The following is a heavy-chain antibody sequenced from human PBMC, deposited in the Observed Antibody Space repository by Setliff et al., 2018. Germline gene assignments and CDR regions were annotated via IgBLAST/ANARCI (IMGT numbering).Heavy chain of an antibody. D-gene: IGHD2-21*01. CDR3: ATRTFAVVPASAFDHHYFYGMDV. CDR1: GGSLSNYY. V-gene: IGHV4-34*01. J-gene: IGHJ6*02. Sequence: SETLSLTCTVYGGSLSNYYWSWIRQPPGKGLEWIVEINHSGSTNYNPSLKGRVTISVDTSKNQLSLILSSLTAADSGVYFCATRTFAVVPASAFDHHYFYGMDVWGRGTTVTVSS. CDR2: INHSGST.